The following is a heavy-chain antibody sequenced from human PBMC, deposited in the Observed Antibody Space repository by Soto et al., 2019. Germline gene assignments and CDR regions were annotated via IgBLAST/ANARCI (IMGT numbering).Heavy chain of an antibody. Sequence: QVQLVQSGAEVKKPGSSVKVSCKASGGTFSSYAISWVRQAPGQGLEWMGGIIPIFGTANYAQKFQGRVTITADESTSTAYMEVSSLRAEDTAVYYCARGGGYCSGGSCYRGGNWFDPWGQGTLVTVSS. D-gene: IGHD2-15*01. CDR2: IIPIFGTA. CDR1: GGTFSSYA. CDR3: ARGGGYCSGGSCYRGGNWFDP. J-gene: IGHJ5*02. V-gene: IGHV1-69*01.